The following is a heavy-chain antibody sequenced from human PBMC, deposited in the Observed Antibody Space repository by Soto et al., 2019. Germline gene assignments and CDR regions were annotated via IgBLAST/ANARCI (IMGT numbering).Heavy chain of an antibody. V-gene: IGHV4-39*01. D-gene: IGHD6-13*01. Sequence: SETLSLTCTVSGGSISSNTYYWGWIRQAPGKGLECIGSISYSGSTYYNPSLKSRVTIPVDTSNNQFSLKLSSVTAADTAVYYCARRLVGWMYSSSQLGGNWFDPWGQGTLVTVSS. CDR1: GGSISSNTYY. CDR3: ARRLVGWMYSSSQLGGNWFDP. J-gene: IGHJ5*02. CDR2: ISYSGST.